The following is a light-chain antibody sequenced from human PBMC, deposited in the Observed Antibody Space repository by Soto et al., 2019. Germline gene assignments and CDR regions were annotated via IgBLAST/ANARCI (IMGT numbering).Light chain of an antibody. CDR3: VAWDDSSSGRV. J-gene: IGLJ3*02. V-gene: IGLV1-47*02. Sequence: QSVLTQPPSASGTPGQRVTISCSGSGSNIGSHDVYWYQHLPGTAPKVLIYRNDQRPSGVPDRFSASRSGTSASLAISGLRSEDEADYYCVAWDDSSSGRVFGGGTKVTVL. CDR2: RND. CDR1: GSNIGSHD.